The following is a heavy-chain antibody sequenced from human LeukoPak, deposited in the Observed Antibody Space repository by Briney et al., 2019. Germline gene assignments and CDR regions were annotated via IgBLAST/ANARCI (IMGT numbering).Heavy chain of an antibody. J-gene: IGHJ4*02. Sequence: ASVKVSCKASGYTFTSYDINWVRQATGQGLEWMGWISAYNGNTNYAQKLQGRVTMTTDTSTSTAYMELRSLRSDDTAVYYCARDSYDSSGYYPLDYWGQGTLVTVSS. CDR1: GYTFTSYD. CDR2: ISAYNGNT. D-gene: IGHD3-22*01. CDR3: ARDSYDSSGYYPLDY. V-gene: IGHV1-18*01.